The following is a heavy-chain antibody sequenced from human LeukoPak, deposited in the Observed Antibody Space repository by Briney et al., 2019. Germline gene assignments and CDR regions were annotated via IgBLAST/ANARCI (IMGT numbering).Heavy chain of an antibody. CDR3: ARTCPLLFCSSSFFDP. CDR1: GGTFSSYA. D-gene: IGHD2-2*01. V-gene: IGHV1-69*05. CDR2: IIPIFGTT. J-gene: IGHJ5*02. Sequence: ASVKVSCKASGGTFSSYAISWVRQAPGQGLEWMGGIIPIFGTTNYAQKFQGRVTMTTDTPTTTAYLDLRSLRSDDTAVYYCARTCPLLFCSSSFFDPWGRGTLVTVSS.